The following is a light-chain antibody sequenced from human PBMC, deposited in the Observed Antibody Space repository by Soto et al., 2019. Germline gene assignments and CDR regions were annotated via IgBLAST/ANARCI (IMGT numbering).Light chain of an antibody. CDR2: EGS. J-gene: IGLJ2*01. CDR3: CSYAGSSSVV. Sequence: QSVLTQPRSVSGSPGQSVSISCTGTSSDVGGYTYVSWYQQHPGKAPKVIIYEGSKRPSGVSNRFSASKTGRTASLTISGLQPEDEADYYCCSYAGSSSVVFGGGTKLTVL. V-gene: IGLV2-11*01. CDR1: SSDVGGYTY.